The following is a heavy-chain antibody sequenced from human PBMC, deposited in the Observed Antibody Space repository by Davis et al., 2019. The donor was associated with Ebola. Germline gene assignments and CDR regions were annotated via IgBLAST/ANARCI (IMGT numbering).Heavy chain of an antibody. CDR1: GFTFSSYA. J-gene: IGHJ4*02. D-gene: IGHD1-26*01. CDR2: IKQDGSEK. CDR3: ARAGSYASPHHFDY. V-gene: IGHV3-7*01. Sequence: GESLKISCAASGFTFSSYAMSWVRQAPGKGLEWVANIKQDGSEKYYVDSVRGRFTISRDNAKNSLYLQMNSLRAEDTAVYYCARAGSYASPHHFDYWGQGTLVTVSS.